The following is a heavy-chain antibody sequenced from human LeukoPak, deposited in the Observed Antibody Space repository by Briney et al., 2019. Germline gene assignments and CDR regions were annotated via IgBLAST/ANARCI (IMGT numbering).Heavy chain of an antibody. D-gene: IGHD5-18*01. CDR3: AKVGGSGGYSYESFDY. Sequence: GGSLRLSCAVSGFTLSSYNMNWVRQAPGKGLEWVAFIRYDGSNKYYADSVKGRSTISRDNSKNTLYLQMNSLRTEDTAVYYCAKVGGSGGYSYESFDYWGQGTLVTVSS. CDR1: GFTLSSYN. CDR2: IRYDGSNK. V-gene: IGHV3-30*02. J-gene: IGHJ4*02.